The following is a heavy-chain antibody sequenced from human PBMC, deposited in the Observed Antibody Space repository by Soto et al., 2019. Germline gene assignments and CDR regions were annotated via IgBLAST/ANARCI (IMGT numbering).Heavy chain of an antibody. CDR2: IKQDGSEK. D-gene: IGHD3-10*01. V-gene: IGHV3-7*05. CDR3: ARYVLLWFGELPPSYFDY. Sequence: GGSLRLSCAASGFTFSSYWMSWVRQAPGKGLEWVANIKQDGSEKYYVDSVKGRFTISRDNAKNSLYLQMNSLRAEDTAVYYCARYVLLWFGELPPSYFDYWGQGTLVTVSS. J-gene: IGHJ4*02. CDR1: GFTFSSYW.